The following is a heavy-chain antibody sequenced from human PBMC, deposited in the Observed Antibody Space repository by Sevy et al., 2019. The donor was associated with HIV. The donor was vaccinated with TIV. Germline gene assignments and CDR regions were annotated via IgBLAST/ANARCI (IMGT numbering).Heavy chain of an antibody. CDR3: ARDRNRKVLRFLEWLPENWFDP. V-gene: IGHV1-2*06. CDR1: GYTFTGYY. CDR2: INPNSGGT. D-gene: IGHD3-3*01. J-gene: IGHJ5*02. Sequence: ASVKVSCKASGYTFTGYYMHWVRQAPGQGLEWMGRINPNSGGTNYAQKFQGRVTMTRNTSISTAYMELRRLRSDDTAVYYCARDRNRKVLRFLEWLPENWFDPWGQGTLVTVSS.